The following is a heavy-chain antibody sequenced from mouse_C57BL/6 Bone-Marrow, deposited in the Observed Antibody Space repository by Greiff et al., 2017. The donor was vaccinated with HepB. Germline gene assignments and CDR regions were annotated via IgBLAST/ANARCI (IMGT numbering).Heavy chain of an antibody. D-gene: IGHD1-1*01. Sequence: EVHLVESGGGLVQPGGSLSLSCAASGFTFTDYYMSWVRQPPGKALEWLGFIRNKANGYTTEYSASVKGRFTISRDNSQSILYLQMNALRAEDSATYYCARYTPRGSRNAMDYWGQGTSVTVSS. J-gene: IGHJ4*01. V-gene: IGHV7-3*01. CDR2: IRNKANGYTT. CDR1: GFTFTDYY. CDR3: ARYTPRGSRNAMDY.